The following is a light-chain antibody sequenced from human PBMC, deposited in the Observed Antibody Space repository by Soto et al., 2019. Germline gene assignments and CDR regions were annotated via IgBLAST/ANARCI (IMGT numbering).Light chain of an antibody. CDR2: EVS. V-gene: IGLV2-8*01. Sequence: QSALTQPPSASGSPGQSVTISCTGTSSDVGGYNYVSWYQQHPGKAPKLMIYEVSKRPSGVPDRFSGSKSGNTASLTVSGLQAEDEAPYYCSSYAGSNTYVFGNGTKVTVL. CDR3: SSYAGSNTYV. J-gene: IGLJ1*01. CDR1: SSDVGGYNY.